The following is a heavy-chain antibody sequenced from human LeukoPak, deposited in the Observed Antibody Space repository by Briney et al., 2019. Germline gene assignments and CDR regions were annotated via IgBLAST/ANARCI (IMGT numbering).Heavy chain of an antibody. CDR3: AKGYGSGSYSVDY. CDR1: GFTFSNYG. V-gene: IGHV3-30*18. Sequence: PGRSLRLSCAASGFTFSNYGMHWVRQAPGXGLEWVAFISYDGSNKYYADSVKGRFTISRDNSKNTLYLQMNSLRAEDTAVYYCAKGYGSGSYSVDYWGQGTLVTVSS. D-gene: IGHD3-10*01. CDR2: ISYDGSNK. J-gene: IGHJ4*02.